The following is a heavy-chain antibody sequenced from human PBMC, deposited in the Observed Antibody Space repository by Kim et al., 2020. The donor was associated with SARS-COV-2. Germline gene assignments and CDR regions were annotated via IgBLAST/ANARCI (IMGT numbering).Heavy chain of an antibody. Sequence: GGSLRLSCAASGFTFSSYAMHWVRQAPGKGLEWVAVISYDGSNKYYADSVKGRFTISRDNSKNTLYLQMNSLRAEDTAVYYCARTLFLEWLFSFADYVMDIWGQGTTVTVSS. CDR2: ISYDGSNK. CDR1: GFTFSSYA. J-gene: IGHJ6*02. D-gene: IGHD3-3*01. CDR3: ARTLFLEWLFSFADYVMDI. V-gene: IGHV3-30-3*01.